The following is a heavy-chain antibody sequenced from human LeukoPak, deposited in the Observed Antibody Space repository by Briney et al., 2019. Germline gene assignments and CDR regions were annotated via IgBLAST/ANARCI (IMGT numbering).Heavy chain of an antibody. J-gene: IGHJ4*02. Sequence: PGGSLRLSCAASGFTFSRYSMNWVRQAPGKGLEWVSSISGSSSYIYYADSVKGRFTISRHNAKNSLYLQMNSLRAEDTAVYYCARDRRGDYDSSGYLDYWGQGTLVTVSS. D-gene: IGHD3-22*01. V-gene: IGHV3-21*01. CDR3: ARDRRGDYDSSGYLDY. CDR2: ISGSSSYI. CDR1: GFTFSRYS.